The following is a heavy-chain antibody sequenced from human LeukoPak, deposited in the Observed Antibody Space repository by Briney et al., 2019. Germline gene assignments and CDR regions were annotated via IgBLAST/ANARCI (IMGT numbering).Heavy chain of an antibody. J-gene: IGHJ6*03. V-gene: IGHV4-61*02. D-gene: IGHD3-3*01. CDR2: IYPSGNT. Sequence: PSQTLSLTCTVSGGSINSGSYSWSWIRQPAGKGLEWIGRIYPSGNTNYNPSLKSRVTISVDTSKNQFSLKLSSVTAADTAVYYCARRGHSNYDFWSGSYLDVWGKGTTVTVSS. CDR1: GGSINSGSYS. CDR3: ARRGHSNYDFWSGSYLDV.